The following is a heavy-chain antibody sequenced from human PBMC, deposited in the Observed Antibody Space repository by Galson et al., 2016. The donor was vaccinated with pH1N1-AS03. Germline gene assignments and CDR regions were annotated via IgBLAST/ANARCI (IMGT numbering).Heavy chain of an antibody. D-gene: IGHD5-18*01. CDR2: TDWDDDK. CDR1: GFSLSTIGMR. CDR3: ARIRGYSYYFDY. V-gene: IGHV2-70*04. Sequence: PALVTPPQTLTLTCTFSGFSLSTIGMRVNWVRQPPGKALEWLARTDWDDDKDYSTSLKTRLTISQDTPKNQVVLTMTNMDPVDTATYYCARIRGYSYYFDYWGQGTLVTVSS. J-gene: IGHJ4*02.